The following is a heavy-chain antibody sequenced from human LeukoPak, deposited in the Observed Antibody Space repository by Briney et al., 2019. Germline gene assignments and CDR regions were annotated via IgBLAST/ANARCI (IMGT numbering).Heavy chain of an antibody. J-gene: IGHJ6*03. CDR1: GYTFTSYG. D-gene: IGHD3-10*01. Sequence: ASVKVSCKASGYTFTSYGINWVRQATGQGLEWMGWMNPNSGNTGYAQKFQGRVTITRNTSISTAYMELSSLRSEDTAVYYCARGGVMVRGVINYYYYMDVWGKGTTVTVSS. V-gene: IGHV1-8*03. CDR3: ARGGVMVRGVINYYYYMDV. CDR2: MNPNSGNT.